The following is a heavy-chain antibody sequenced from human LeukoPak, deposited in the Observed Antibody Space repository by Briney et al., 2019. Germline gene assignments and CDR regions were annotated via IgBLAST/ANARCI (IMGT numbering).Heavy chain of an antibody. CDR3: ARQPEYSSGWYPLDY. V-gene: IGHV1-2*02. D-gene: IGHD6-19*01. J-gene: IGHJ4*02. CDR2: INPNSGAT. Sequence: ASVKVSCKVPGYTFTDYYLHWVRQAPGQGLECMGWINPNSGATQYTEKFQGRVTMTRDTSISTAYMELSRLTSDDTAMYYCARQPEYSSGWYPLDYWGQGTLVTVSS. CDR1: GYTFTDYY.